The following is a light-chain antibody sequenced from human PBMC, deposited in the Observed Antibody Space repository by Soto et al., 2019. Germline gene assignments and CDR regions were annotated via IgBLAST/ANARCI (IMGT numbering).Light chain of an antibody. CDR2: EVI. CDR3: SSYAGSNNLI. CDR1: SSDVGAYSY. J-gene: IGLJ2*01. V-gene: IGLV2-8*01. Sequence: QSVLTQPPSASGSPGQSVTISCTGTSSDVGAYSYVSWYQQHPGKAPKLMISEVIKRPSGVPDRFSGSKSGNTASLTVSGLQPEDEADYYCSSYAGSNNLIFGGGTKLTVL.